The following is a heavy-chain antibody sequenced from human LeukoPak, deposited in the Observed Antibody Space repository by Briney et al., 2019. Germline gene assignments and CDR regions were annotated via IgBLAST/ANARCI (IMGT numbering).Heavy chain of an antibody. CDR1: GFTFSSYS. CDR2: ISTGGSTI. Sequence: PGGSLRLSCAASGFTFSSYSFNWVRQAPGKGLEWVSYISTGGSTIYCADSVKGRFTISRDNAKNSLYLQMNSLRAEDTAVYYCASYKRRIVGATKFHYYYGMDVWGQGTTVTVSS. CDR3: ASYKRRIVGATKFHYYYGMDV. D-gene: IGHD1-26*01. V-gene: IGHV3-48*01. J-gene: IGHJ6*02.